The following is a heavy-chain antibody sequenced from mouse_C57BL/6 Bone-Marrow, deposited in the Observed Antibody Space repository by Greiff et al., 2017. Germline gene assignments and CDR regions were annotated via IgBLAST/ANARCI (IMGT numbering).Heavy chain of an antibody. J-gene: IGHJ2*01. CDR3: ASHGFDY. CDR2: ISNGGGST. Sequence: EVQLVESGGGLVQPGGSLKLSCAASGFTFSDYYMYWVRQTPEKRLEWVAYISNGGGSTYYPDTVKGRFTISRDNAKNTLYLQMSRLKSEDTAMYYCASHGFDYWGQGTTLTVSS. CDR1: GFTFSDYY. V-gene: IGHV5-12*01.